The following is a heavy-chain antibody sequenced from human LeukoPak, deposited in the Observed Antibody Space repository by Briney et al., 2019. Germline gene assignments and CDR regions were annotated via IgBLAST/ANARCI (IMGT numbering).Heavy chain of an antibody. J-gene: IGHJ4*02. CDR3: ARESRGYNSGLFDY. CDR2: INYSGRT. Sequence: SETLSLTCAVYGGSFSGSYWSWIRQPPGKGLEWMGEINYSGRTKHNPSLKSRVNISVDTSKNEFSLKLSSVTAADTAVYYCARESRGYNSGLFDYWGQGTLVTVSS. D-gene: IGHD5-24*01. V-gene: IGHV4-34*01. CDR1: GGSFSGSY.